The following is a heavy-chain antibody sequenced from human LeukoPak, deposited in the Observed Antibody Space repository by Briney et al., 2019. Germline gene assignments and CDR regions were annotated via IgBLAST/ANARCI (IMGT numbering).Heavy chain of an antibody. V-gene: IGHV1-69*13. CDR1: GGTFSSYA. CDR2: IIPIFGTA. D-gene: IGHD6-19*01. J-gene: IGHJ5*02. CDR3: ARGGIAVAGIWWFDP. Sequence: SVKVSCKASGGTFSSYAISWVRQAPGQGLEWMGGIIPIFGTANYAQKFQGRVTITAGESTSTAYRELSSLRSEDTAVYYCARGGIAVAGIWWFDPWGQGTLVTVSS.